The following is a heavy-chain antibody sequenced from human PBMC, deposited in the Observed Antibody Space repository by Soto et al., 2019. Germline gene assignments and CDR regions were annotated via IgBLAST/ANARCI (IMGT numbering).Heavy chain of an antibody. CDR2: IFHVGST. D-gene: IGHD3-3*01. CDR3: ARLQPDTSGYYFDH. Sequence: QVHLQESGPGLVKPSGTLSLTCAVSGGSISTNQWWNWVRQAPGKGLEWIGEIFHVGSTNYNPSLNSRVIISVDKSKNQFSLNLSSVTAADTAVYYCARLQPDTSGYYFDHWGQGALVTVSS. V-gene: IGHV4-4*02. J-gene: IGHJ4*02. CDR1: GGSISTNQW.